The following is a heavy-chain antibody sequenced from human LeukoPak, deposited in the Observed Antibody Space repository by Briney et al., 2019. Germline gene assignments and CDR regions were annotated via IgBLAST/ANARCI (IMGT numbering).Heavy chain of an antibody. D-gene: IGHD1-14*01. J-gene: IGHJ3*01. CDR2: ISHDGTE. CDR3: ARDKTTAHVFDV. V-gene: IGHV3-7*01. CDR1: GFPFSVYW. Sequence: GGSLRLSCAAPGFPFSVYWMTWIRQAPGKGLEWVADISHDGTEFYADSVKGRFTTSRDNAETSLDLQMNSLRADDTAVYYCARDKTTAHVFDVWGQGAMVTVSS.